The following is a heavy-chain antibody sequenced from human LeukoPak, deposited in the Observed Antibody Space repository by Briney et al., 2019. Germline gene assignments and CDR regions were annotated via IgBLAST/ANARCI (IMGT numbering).Heavy chain of an antibody. CDR3: ASLFCSSTSCSYNWFDP. CDR1: GYTFTSYD. J-gene: IGHJ5*02. D-gene: IGHD2-2*01. V-gene: IGHV1-8*01. CDR2: MNPNSGNT. Sequence: ASVTVSCTASGYTFTSYDINWVRQAPGQGLEWMGWMNPNSGNTGYAQKFQGRVTMTRNTSISTAYMELSSLRSEDAAVYYCASLFCSSTSCSYNWFDPWGQGTLVTVSS.